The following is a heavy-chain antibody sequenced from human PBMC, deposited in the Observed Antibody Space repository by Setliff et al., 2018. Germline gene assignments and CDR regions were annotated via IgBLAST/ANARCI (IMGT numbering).Heavy chain of an antibody. CDR1: GYTFTSYA. Sequence: ASVKVSCKASGYTFTSYAMHWVRQAPGQRLEWMGWFNVGHGYTKYSQKFQGRVTMTSDTSASTAYMELNSLRSEDTAIYYCARGDVYSGSYYHFDYWGQGTLVTVSS. D-gene: IGHD1-26*01. CDR3: ARGDVYSGSYYHFDY. J-gene: IGHJ4*02. V-gene: IGHV1-3*01. CDR2: FNVGHGYT.